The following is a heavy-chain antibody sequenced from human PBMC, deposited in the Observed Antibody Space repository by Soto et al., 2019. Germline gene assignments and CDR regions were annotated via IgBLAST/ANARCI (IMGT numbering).Heavy chain of an antibody. Sequence: GGSLRLSCTASGFTFGDYAMSWFRQAPGKGLEWVGFIRSKAYGGTTEYAASVKGRFTISRDDSKSIAYLQMNSLKTEDTAVYYCTSSIGIAAAGTYYYYYYGMDVWGQGTTVTVSS. CDR1: GFTFGDYA. V-gene: IGHV3-49*03. CDR3: TSSIGIAAAGTYYYYYYGMDV. CDR2: IRSKAYGGTT. D-gene: IGHD6-13*01. J-gene: IGHJ6*02.